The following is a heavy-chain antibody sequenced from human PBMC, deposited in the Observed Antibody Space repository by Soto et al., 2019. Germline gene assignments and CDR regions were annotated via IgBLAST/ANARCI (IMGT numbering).Heavy chain of an antibody. J-gene: IGHJ4*02. CDR2: IIPIFGTA. CDR1: GGTFSSYA. CDR3: ARGVHYDTSGYYYFY. Sequence: WASVKVSCKASGGTFSSYAIDWVRQAPGQGFEWMGGIIPIFGTANYAQKFQGRITITADESTSTAYMELRSLRSEDTAMYYCARGVHYDTSGYYYFYWGQGTLVTVSS. V-gene: IGHV1-69*13. D-gene: IGHD3-22*01.